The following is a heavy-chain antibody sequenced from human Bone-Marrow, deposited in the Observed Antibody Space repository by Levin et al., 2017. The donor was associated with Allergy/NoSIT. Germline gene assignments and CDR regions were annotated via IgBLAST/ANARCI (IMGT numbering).Heavy chain of an antibody. CDR1: EFTFRSNA. D-gene: IGHD3-3*01. CDR2: ISISGDTT. V-gene: IGHV3-23*01. Sequence: PGGSLRLSCAASEFTFRSNAMSWVRQAPGKGLEWVTVISISGDTTYYADSVKGRFTISRDNSKNTLYLQLNSLRADDTAIYYCAKIRGDYDFWSGLQIHAFDIWGQGTMVTVSS. J-gene: IGHJ3*02. CDR3: AKIRGDYDFWSGLQIHAFDI.